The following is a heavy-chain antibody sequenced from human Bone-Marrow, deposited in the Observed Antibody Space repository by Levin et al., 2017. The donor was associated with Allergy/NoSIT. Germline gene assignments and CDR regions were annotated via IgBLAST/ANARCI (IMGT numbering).Heavy chain of an antibody. D-gene: IGHD6-19*01. V-gene: IGHV3-9*01. Sequence: HSGGSLRLSCAASGFTFGDYAMHWVRQAPGKGLEWVSGISWNSGDIGYADSVKGRFTTSRDNAKNSLYLQMNRLRAEDTALYYCAKGRAVTGPLEFDYWGQGTLVTVSS. CDR3: AKGRAVTGPLEFDY. CDR1: GFTFGDYA. CDR2: ISWNSGDI. J-gene: IGHJ4*02.